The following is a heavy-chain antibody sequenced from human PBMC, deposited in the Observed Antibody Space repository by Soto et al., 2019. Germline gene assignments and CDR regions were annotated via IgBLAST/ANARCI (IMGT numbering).Heavy chain of an antibody. CDR1: GFTFSSYA. Sequence: VQLVESGGGVVQPGRSLRLSCAASGFTFSSYAMSWVRQAPGKGLEWVSAISGSGGSTYYADSVKGRFTISRDNSKNTLYLQMNSLRAEDTAVYYCAKDRDSSSLVWDYWGQGTLVTVSS. CDR2: ISGSGGST. J-gene: IGHJ4*02. V-gene: IGHV3-23*04. D-gene: IGHD6-13*01. CDR3: AKDRDSSSLVWDY.